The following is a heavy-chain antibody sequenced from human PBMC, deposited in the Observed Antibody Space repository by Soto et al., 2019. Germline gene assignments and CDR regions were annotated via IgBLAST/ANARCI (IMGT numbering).Heavy chain of an antibody. CDR2: ISYSGST. V-gene: IGHV4-39*07. CDR1: GGSISSDTYF. J-gene: IGHJ6*02. Sequence: SETLSLTCTVSGGSISSDTYFWGWIRQSPEKGLEWIASISYSGSTYYNPTLKSRVTISVDTSKNQFSLKLSSVTAADTAVYYCARGTTIDYYYGMDVWGQGTTVTVSS. D-gene: IGHD4-17*01. CDR3: ARGTTIDYYYGMDV.